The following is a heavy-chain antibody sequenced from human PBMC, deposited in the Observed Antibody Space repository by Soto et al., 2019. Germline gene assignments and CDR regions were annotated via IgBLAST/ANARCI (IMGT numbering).Heavy chain of an antibody. D-gene: IGHD2-15*01. CDR1: GGSVESSSC. V-gene: IGHV4-4*02. CDR2: IYHSGTF. CDR3: VRSVPAATWAYNGMDV. Sequence: QVRLKESGPGLVKPSGTLSLTCAVSGGSVESSSCWSWVRQAPGKGLEWIGEIYHSGTFNYNPSLASRVTVSVDKSTNQFSLSLNSVTAADTGVYYCVRSVPAATWAYNGMDVWGQGTTVTVSS. J-gene: IGHJ6*02.